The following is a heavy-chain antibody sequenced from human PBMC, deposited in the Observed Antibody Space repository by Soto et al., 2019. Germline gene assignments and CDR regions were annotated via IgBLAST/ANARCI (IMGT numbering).Heavy chain of an antibody. CDR3: ARGIAALYYYYGMDV. V-gene: IGHV4-34*01. CDR2: INHSGST. Sequence: ETLSLTCAVYGGSFSGYYWSWIRQPPGKGLEWIGEINHSGSTNYNPSLKSRVTISVDTSKNQFSLKLSSVTAADTAVYYCARGIAALYYYYGMDVWGQGTTVTVSS. D-gene: IGHD6-6*01. J-gene: IGHJ6*02. CDR1: GGSFSGYY.